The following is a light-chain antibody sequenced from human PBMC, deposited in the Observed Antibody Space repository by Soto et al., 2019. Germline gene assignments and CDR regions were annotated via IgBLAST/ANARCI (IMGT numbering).Light chain of an antibody. V-gene: IGKV1-8*01. CDR1: QGISSY. CDR2: AAS. CDR3: QQYYSYPST. Sequence: AIRMTQSPSSFSASTGDRVTITCRASQGISSYLAWYQQKPGKAPKLLIYAASTLQSGVPSRFSGSGSGTDFTLTISCLQSEDFATYDCQQYYSYPSTFGGGTKVEIK. J-gene: IGKJ4*01.